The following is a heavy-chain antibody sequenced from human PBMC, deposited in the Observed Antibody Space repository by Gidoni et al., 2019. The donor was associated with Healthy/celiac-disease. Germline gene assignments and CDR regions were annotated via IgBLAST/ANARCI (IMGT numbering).Heavy chain of an antibody. CDR2: IRSKAYGGTT. D-gene: IGHD3-22*01. Sequence: EVQLVESGGGLVQPGRSLRLSCTASGFTFGDYAMSWFRQAPGKGLEWVGFIRSKAYGGTTEYAASVKGRFTISRDDSKSIAYLQMNSLKTEDTAVYYCTRAAYYDSSFFDYWGQGTLVTVSS. V-gene: IGHV3-49*03. CDR3: TRAAYYDSSFFDY. J-gene: IGHJ4*02. CDR1: GFTFGDYA.